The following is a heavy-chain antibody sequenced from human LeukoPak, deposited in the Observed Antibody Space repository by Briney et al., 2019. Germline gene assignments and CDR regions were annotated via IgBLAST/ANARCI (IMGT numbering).Heavy chain of an antibody. CDR1: GGSISSSSYY. Sequence: PSETLSLTCTVSGGSISSSSYYWGWLRQPPGKGLEWIGSIYYSGSTYYNPSLKSRVTISVDTSKNQFSLKLSSATAADTAVYYCARLSIAVAGNYYYYHGMDVWGQGTTVTVSS. CDR3: ARLSIAVAGNYYYYHGMDV. CDR2: IYYSGST. J-gene: IGHJ6*02. V-gene: IGHV4-39*01. D-gene: IGHD6-19*01.